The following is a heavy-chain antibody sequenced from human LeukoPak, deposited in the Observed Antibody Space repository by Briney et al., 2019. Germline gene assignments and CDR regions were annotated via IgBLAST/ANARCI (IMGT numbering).Heavy chain of an antibody. CDR2: MSGDGSST. V-gene: IGHV3-74*01. CDR3: ARALSNTVRGVGDY. D-gene: IGHD3-10*01. Sequence: GGSLRLSCAASGFTFSNYWMNWVRQVPGKGLMWVSRMSGDGSSTNYADSVKGRFTISRDNAKNTLYLQMNSLRVEDTAVYYCARALSNTVRGVGDYWGQGTLVTVSS. CDR1: GFTFSNYW. J-gene: IGHJ4*02.